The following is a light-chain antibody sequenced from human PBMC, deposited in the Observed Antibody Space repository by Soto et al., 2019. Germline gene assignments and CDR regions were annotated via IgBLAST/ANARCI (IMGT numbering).Light chain of an antibody. Sequence: QSVLTQPASVSGSLGQSITISCSGTSSDVGAYNYVSWYQQYPGKAPKLMIYHVTDRPSGVSNRFSGSKSGNTASLIISGLQAEDEADYYCCSYTTSNTFVFGTGTKVTVL. CDR3: CSYTTSNTFV. CDR2: HVT. CDR1: SSDVGAYNY. J-gene: IGLJ1*01. V-gene: IGLV2-14*01.